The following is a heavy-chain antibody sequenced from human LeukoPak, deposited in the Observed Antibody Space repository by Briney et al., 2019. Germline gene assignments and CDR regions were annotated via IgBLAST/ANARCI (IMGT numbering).Heavy chain of an antibody. J-gene: IGHJ6*02. CDR3: ARGLCSGGSCYHAAGYYGMDV. D-gene: IGHD2-15*01. Sequence: ASETLSLTCAVYGGSFNGYYWSWIRQPPGKGLEWIGEINHSGSTNYNPSLKSRVTISVDTSKNQFSLKLSSVTAADTAVYYCARGLCSGGSCYHAAGYYGMDVWGQGTTVTVSS. CDR1: GGSFNGYY. V-gene: IGHV4-34*01. CDR2: INHSGST.